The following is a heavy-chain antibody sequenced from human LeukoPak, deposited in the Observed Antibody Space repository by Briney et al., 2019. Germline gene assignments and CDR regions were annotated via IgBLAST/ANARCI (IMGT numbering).Heavy chain of an antibody. CDR3: ARAPRGRSWSGYYTYYYYYMDV. V-gene: IGHV1-69*05. Sequence: ASVKVSCKASGGTFSSYAISWVRQAPGQGLEWMGRIIPIFGTANYAQKFQGRVTITTDESTGTAYMELSSLRSEDTAVYYCARAPRGRSWSGYYTYYYYYMDVWGKGTTVTVSS. J-gene: IGHJ6*03. CDR1: GGTFSSYA. CDR2: IIPIFGTA. D-gene: IGHD3-3*01.